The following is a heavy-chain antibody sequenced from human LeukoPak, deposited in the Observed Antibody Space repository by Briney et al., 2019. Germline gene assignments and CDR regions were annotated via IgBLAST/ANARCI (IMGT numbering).Heavy chain of an antibody. CDR2: INPNSGGT. CDR3: AFAAWRDLGYCSGGSCPFDY. CDR1: GYTLTGYY. V-gene: IGHV1-2*06. J-gene: IGHJ4*02. D-gene: IGHD2-15*01. Sequence: ASVKVSCKASGYTLTGYYMHSVRQAPGQGLEWMGRINPNSGGTNYAQKFQGRVTMTRHTSISTAYMELSRLRSEDTAVYDGAFAAWRDLGYCSGGSCPFDYWGQGTMVTVSS.